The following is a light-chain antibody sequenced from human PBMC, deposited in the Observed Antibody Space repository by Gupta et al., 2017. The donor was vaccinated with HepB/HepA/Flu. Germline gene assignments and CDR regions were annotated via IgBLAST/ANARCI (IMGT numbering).Light chain of an antibody. Sequence: QSALTQPRSVSGSPGQSVTISCTGTNSDVGYYNYVSWYQQHPGKAPKLMIYDVNKRPSGVPDRFSGAKSGNTASLTISGLQAEDEADYYCSSYAGSYTFLVFGGGTKLTGL. V-gene: IGLV2-11*01. CDR1: NSDVGYYNY. CDR3: SSYAGSYTFLV. CDR2: DVN. J-gene: IGLJ2*01.